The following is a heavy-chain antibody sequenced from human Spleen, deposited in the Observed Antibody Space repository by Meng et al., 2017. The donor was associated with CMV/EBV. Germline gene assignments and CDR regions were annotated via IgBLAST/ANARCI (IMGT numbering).Heavy chain of an antibody. D-gene: IGHD6-13*01. Sequence: SGYTFTSYDINWVRQATGQGLEWMGWMNPNSGNTGYAQKFQGRVTITRNTSISTAYMELSSLRSEDTAVYYCARGPTRSSSWYNWFDPWGQGTLVTLL. V-gene: IGHV1-8*03. J-gene: IGHJ5*02. CDR3: ARGPTRSSSWYNWFDP. CDR1: GYTFTSYD. CDR2: MNPNSGNT.